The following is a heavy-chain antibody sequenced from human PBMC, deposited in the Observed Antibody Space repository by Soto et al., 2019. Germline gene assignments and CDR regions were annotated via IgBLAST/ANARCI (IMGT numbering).Heavy chain of an antibody. CDR3: ARHTRSLTRSAQYAFDI. CDR2: IYYSGST. J-gene: IGHJ3*02. V-gene: IGHV4-39*01. D-gene: IGHD3-10*01. CDR1: GGSISSSSYY. Sequence: SETLSLTCTVSGGSISSSSYYWGWIRQPPGKGLEWIGSIYYSGSTYYNPSLKSRVTISVDTSKNQFSLKLSSVTAADTAVYYCARHTRSLTRSAQYAFDIWGQGTMVTVSS.